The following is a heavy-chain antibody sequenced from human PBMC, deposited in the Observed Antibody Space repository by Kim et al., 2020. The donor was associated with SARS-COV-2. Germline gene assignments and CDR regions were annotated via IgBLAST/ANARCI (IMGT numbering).Heavy chain of an antibody. CDR3: ARGDTAIDY. Sequence: GGSLRLSCAASGFTVSSNYMSWVRQAPGKGLEWVSVIYTGGDTYYADSLKGRFTISRDKSKNTVYLQMNSLRVEDTAVYYCARGDTAIDYWGQGTLVTVS. D-gene: IGHD5-18*01. V-gene: IGHV3-53*01. CDR1: GFTVSSNY. J-gene: IGHJ4*02. CDR2: IYTGGDT.